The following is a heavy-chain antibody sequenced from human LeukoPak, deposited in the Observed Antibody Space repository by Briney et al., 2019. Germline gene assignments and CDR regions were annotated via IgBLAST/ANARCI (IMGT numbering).Heavy chain of an antibody. CDR2: IKEDGSEN. Sequence: GGSLRLSCAASGFSFSRYWMTWVRQAPGKGLEWVANIKEDGSENSYVESVEGRFTISRDNAKNSLYLQLNSLRAEDTAVYFCARQRYSDYWGQGTLVTVSS. J-gene: IGHJ4*02. CDR3: ARQRYSDY. D-gene: IGHD1-1*01. V-gene: IGHV3-7*01. CDR1: GFSFSRYW.